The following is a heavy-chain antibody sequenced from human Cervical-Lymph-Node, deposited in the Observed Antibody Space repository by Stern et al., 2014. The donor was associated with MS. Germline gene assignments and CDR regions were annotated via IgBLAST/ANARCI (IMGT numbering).Heavy chain of an antibody. CDR3: AAVPDYYDSSGYDAFDI. Sequence: QLVESGPEVKKPGTSVKGSCKASGFTFTSSAVQWVRQARGQRLEWIGWIVVGSGNTNYAQKFQERVTITRDMSTSTAYMELSSLRSEDTAVYYCAAVPDYYDSSGYDAFDIWGQGTMVTVSS. J-gene: IGHJ3*02. V-gene: IGHV1-58*01. D-gene: IGHD3-22*01. CDR1: GFTFTSSA. CDR2: IVVGSGNT.